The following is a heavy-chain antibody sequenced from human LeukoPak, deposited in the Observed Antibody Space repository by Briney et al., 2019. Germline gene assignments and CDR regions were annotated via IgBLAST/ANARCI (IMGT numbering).Heavy chain of an antibody. CDR3: TPFPDG. CDR1: GFTFTNSW. D-gene: IGHD1-14*01. J-gene: IGHJ4*02. Sequence: GGSLRLSCAASGFTFTNSWMHWVRQAPGKGLVWVSRINSDGRITNYADSVKRPFPISKDNARNTLYLQINSLRAEDTAFYYCTPFPDGGGQGTLVTVSS. V-gene: IGHV3-74*01. CDR2: INSDGRIT.